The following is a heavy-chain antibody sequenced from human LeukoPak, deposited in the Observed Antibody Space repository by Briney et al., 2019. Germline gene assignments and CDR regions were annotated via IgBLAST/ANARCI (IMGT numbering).Heavy chain of an antibody. CDR3: AGYDTYYYDSSGISPFDY. CDR2: ISGSGGST. V-gene: IGHV3-23*01. CDR1: GFTFSSYA. J-gene: IGHJ4*02. Sequence: GRSLRLSCAASGFTFSSYAMSWVRQAPGKGLEWVSAISGSGGSTYYADSVKGRFTISRDNSKNTLYLQMNSLRAEDTAVYYCAGYDTYYYDSSGISPFDYWGQGTLVTVSS. D-gene: IGHD3-22*01.